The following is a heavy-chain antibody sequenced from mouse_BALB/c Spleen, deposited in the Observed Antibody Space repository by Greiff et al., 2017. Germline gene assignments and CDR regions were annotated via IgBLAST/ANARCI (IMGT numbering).Heavy chain of an antibody. CDR3: ARKPYGSYWYFDV. D-gene: IGHD1-2*01. J-gene: IGHJ1*01. CDR2: INPYNDGT. Sequence: VQLKESGPELVKPGASVKMSCKASGYTFTSYVMHWVKQKPGQGLEWIGYINPYNDGTKYNEKFKGKATLTSDKSSSTAYMELSSLTSEDSAVYYCARKPYGSYWYFDVWGAGTTVTVSS. CDR1: GYTFTSYV. V-gene: IGHV1-14*01.